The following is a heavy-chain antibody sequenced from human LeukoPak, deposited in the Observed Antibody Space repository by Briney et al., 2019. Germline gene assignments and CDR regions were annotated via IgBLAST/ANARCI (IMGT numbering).Heavy chain of an antibody. CDR2: ISYDGSKK. CDR3: AKDRAWIQLWSD. J-gene: IGHJ4*02. CDR1: GFTVSSNY. Sequence: GGSLRLSCAASGFTVSSNYMSWVRQAPGKGLEWVAVISYDGSKKYYADSVKGRFTISRDNSKSTLYLQINSLRVEDTAVYFCAKDRAWIQLWSDWGQGTLVTVSS. V-gene: IGHV3-30*18. D-gene: IGHD5-18*01.